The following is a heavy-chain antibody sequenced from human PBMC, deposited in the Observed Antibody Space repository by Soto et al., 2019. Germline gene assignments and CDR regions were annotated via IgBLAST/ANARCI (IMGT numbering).Heavy chain of an antibody. CDR1: EYTFTSYS. CDR3: ARGRSGYLTLFAP. CDR2: INAGNGNT. Sequence: ASVKVSGKASEYTFTSYSMHWVRQAPGQSLEWMGWINAGNGNTKYYGNSVKGRFTISRDNSKNTVHLEMNSLRAEDTVVYYCARGRSGYLTLFAPWGQGTLVTVSS. V-gene: IGHV1-3*01. D-gene: IGHD3-3*01. J-gene: IGHJ5*02.